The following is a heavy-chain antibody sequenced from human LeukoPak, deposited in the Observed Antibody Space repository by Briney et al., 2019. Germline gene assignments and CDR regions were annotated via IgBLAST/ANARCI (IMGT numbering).Heavy chain of an antibody. CDR2: IIPIFGTA. J-gene: IGHJ4*02. CDR1: GGTFSSYA. CDR3: ARVSSGYADY. Sequence: ASVTVSCTASGGTFSSYAISWVRQAPGQGLEWMGGIIPIFGTANYAQKFQGRVTITADESTSTAYMELSSLRSEDTAVYYCARVSSGYADYWGQGTLVTVSS. D-gene: IGHD5-12*01. V-gene: IGHV1-69*13.